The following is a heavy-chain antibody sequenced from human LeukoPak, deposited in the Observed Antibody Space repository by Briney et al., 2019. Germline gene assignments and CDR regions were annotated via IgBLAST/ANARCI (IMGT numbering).Heavy chain of an antibody. CDR3: ARTIIGVAGTELGWFDP. CDR2: IYTSGST. D-gene: IGHD6-19*01. J-gene: IGHJ5*02. V-gene: IGHV4-4*07. CDR1: GGSISSYY. Sequence: SETLSLTCTVSGGSISSYYWSWIRQPAGKGLEWIGRIYTSGSTNYNPSLKSRVTMSVDTSKNQFSLKLSSVTAADTAVYYCARTIIGVAGTELGWFDPWGQGALVTVSS.